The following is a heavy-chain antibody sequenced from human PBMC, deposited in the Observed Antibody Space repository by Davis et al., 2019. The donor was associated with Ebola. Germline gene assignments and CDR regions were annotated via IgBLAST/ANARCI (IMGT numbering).Heavy chain of an antibody. CDR3: VRDLGYHVFDI. Sequence: GESLKISCAASGFTFSNYWMTWVRQSPGKGLQWVGHIREDGATTRSVESVKGRFAISRDSAKNSLFLQMNSLTAEDTALYFCVRDLGYHVFDIWGQGTMVTVSS. V-gene: IGHV3-7*01. J-gene: IGHJ3*02. D-gene: IGHD3-16*01. CDR2: IREDGATT. CDR1: GFTFSNYW.